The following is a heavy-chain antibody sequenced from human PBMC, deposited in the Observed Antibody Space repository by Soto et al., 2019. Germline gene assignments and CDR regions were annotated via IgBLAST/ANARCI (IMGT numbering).Heavy chain of an antibody. CDR2: ISTSGST. CDR3: ARDLGGNNWFDP. J-gene: IGHJ5*02. D-gene: IGHD2-15*01. CDR1: GGSISDYY. Sequence: QVQLQESGPGLVKPSETLSLTCTVSGGSISDYYWTWIRQPAGKGLEWIGRISTSGSTSYSPSLKSRVTLSVDTSKNQFSLKLNSVTAADTAVYYCARDLGGNNWFDPWGQGTLVTVSS. V-gene: IGHV4-4*07.